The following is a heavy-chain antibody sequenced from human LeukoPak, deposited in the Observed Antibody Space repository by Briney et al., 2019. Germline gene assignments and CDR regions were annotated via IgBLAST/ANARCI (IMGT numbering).Heavy chain of an antibody. Sequence: GGSLRLSCAASGFTFSSYAMSWVRQAPGKGLEWVSFISSSGSTIYYADSVKGRFTISRDNAKNSMDLQMNGLRAEDTAVYYCARGPYYYYMDVWGKGTTVTVSS. CDR2: ISSSGSTI. CDR3: ARGPYYYYMDV. V-gene: IGHV3-48*04. J-gene: IGHJ6*03. CDR1: GFTFSSYA.